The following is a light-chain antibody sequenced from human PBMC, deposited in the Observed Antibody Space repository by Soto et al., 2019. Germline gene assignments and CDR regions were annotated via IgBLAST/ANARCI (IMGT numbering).Light chain of an antibody. Sequence: DIQMTQSPSSLPASVGDRISITCRASQTIGTYLSWYQQKPGKAPKLLIYGASNLQSGVPSRFSGSGSETRFTLTFSSLQPEDFATYYCQQSYSAPRTFGQGTKVEIE. V-gene: IGKV1-39*01. J-gene: IGKJ2*01. CDR2: GAS. CDR1: QTIGTY. CDR3: QQSYSAPRT.